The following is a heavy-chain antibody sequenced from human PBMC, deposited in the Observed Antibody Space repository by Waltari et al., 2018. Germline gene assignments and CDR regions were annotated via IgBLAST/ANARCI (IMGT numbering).Heavy chain of an antibody. CDR1: GFTVSDTY. CDR2: ILVTGNT. D-gene: IGHD6-6*01. J-gene: IGHJ3*01. V-gene: IGHV3-53*01. CDR3: ARVTVVARVSDVFDV. Sequence: EVQVVESGGDLIQPGGSLRLSCAASGFTVSDTYMTWVRQAPGKGLYWVATILVTGNTHDADSVRGRFTISRDSSRNSVYLQMDNLRAEDTATYYCARVTVVARVSDVFDVWGQGTMITVSS.